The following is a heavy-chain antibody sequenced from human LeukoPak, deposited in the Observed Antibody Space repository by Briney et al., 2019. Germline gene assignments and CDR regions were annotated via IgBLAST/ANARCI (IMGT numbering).Heavy chain of an antibody. V-gene: IGHV3-33*01. Sequence: GRSLRLSCAASGFTFSSYGMHWVRQAPGKGLEWVAVIWYDGSNKYYADSVTGRFTISRDNSKDTLYLQMNSLRAEDTAVYYCARDRQGYSYGYFDYWGPGALVTVSS. CDR1: GFTFSSYG. CDR2: IWYDGSNK. CDR3: ARDRQGYSYGYFDY. J-gene: IGHJ4*02. D-gene: IGHD5-18*01.